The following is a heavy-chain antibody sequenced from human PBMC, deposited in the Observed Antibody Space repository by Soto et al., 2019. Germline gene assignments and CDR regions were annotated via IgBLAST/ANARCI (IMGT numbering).Heavy chain of an antibody. Sequence: GGSLRLSCTASGFTFGDYAMSWVRQAPGKGLEWVGFISSSSSYIYYADSVKGRFTISRDNAKNSLYLQMNSLRAEDTAVYYCARDRDYDILTGPRGYYYYYGMDVWGQGTTVTVSS. V-gene: IGHV3-21*01. CDR3: ARDRDYDILTGPRGYYYYYGMDV. D-gene: IGHD3-9*01. CDR1: GFTFGDYA. CDR2: ISSSSSYI. J-gene: IGHJ6*02.